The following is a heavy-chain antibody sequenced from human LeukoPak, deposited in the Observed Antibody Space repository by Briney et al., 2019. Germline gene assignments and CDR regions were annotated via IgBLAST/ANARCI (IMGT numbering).Heavy chain of an antibody. J-gene: IGHJ4*02. D-gene: IGHD5-12*01. CDR3: ARDRGSGYDYQYYFDY. CDR1: GFTFSDYY. CDR2: ISSSGSTI. V-gene: IGHV3-11*04. Sequence: PGGSLRLSCAASGFTFSDYYMSWIRQAPGKGLEWVSYISSSGSTIYYADSVKGRFTISRDNSKNTLYLQMNSLRAEDTAVYYCARDRGSGYDYQYYFDYWGQGTLVTVSS.